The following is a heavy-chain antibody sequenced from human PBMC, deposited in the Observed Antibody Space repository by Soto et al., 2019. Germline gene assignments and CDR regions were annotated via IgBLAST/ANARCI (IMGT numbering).Heavy chain of an antibody. Sequence: ASVKVSCKASGYTFTGYYMHWVRQAPGQGLEWMGWINPNSGGTKYAQKFQGSVTMTRDTSISTAYMELSSLRSDDTAVYYCARDRVAALGYYYYYGMDVWGQGTTVTVSS. J-gene: IGHJ6*02. CDR2: INPNSGGT. CDR3: ARDRVAALGYYYYYGMDV. D-gene: IGHD6-13*01. V-gene: IGHV1-2*02. CDR1: GYTFTGYY.